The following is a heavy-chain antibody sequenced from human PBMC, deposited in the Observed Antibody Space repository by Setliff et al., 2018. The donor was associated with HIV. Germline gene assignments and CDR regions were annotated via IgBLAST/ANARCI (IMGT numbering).Heavy chain of an antibody. CDR2: IYPGDSDT. D-gene: IGHD1-1*01. Sequence: ESLKISCKGSGYSFTTYWIGWVRQMPGKGLEWMGIIYPGDSDTRYSPSFQGQVTISADKSISTAYLQWSSLKASDTAMYYCTRHRRTVNNYFYMDVWGKGTTVTVSS. CDR3: TRHRRTVNNYFYMDV. CDR1: GYSFTTYW. V-gene: IGHV5-51*01. J-gene: IGHJ6*03.